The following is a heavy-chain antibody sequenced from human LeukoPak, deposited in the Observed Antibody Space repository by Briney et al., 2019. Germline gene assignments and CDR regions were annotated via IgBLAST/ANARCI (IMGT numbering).Heavy chain of an antibody. V-gene: IGHV3-23*01. CDR3: AREAAVAKIYYYGMDV. CDR1: GFTFSSYA. Sequence: GGSLKLSCVASGFTFSSYAMSWVRQAPGKGLEWVSAISGSGGSTYYADSVKGRFTISRDNSKNTLYLQMNSLRAEDTAVYYCAREAAVAKIYYYGMDVWGQGTTVTVSS. D-gene: IGHD6-19*01. J-gene: IGHJ6*02. CDR2: ISGSGGST.